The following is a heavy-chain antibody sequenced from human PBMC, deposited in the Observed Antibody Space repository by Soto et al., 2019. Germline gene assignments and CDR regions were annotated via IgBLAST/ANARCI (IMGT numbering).Heavy chain of an antibody. CDR3: ARGSDIVVVPAAEPPVWFDP. V-gene: IGHV4-31*03. CDR2: IYYSGRT. J-gene: IGHJ5*02. Sequence: QVQLQEWGPGLVKPSQTLSLTCTVSGGSISSGGYYWSWIRQHPGKGLEWIGYIYYSGRTYYNPSLKGRVTIAVDTSKNQFSLKLSSVTAADTAVYYCARGSDIVVVPAAEPPVWFDPWGQGTLVTVSS. CDR1: GGSISSGGYY. D-gene: IGHD2-2*01.